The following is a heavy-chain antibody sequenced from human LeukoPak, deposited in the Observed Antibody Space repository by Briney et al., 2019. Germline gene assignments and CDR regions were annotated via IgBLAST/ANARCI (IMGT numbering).Heavy chain of an antibody. CDR3: ARQRGSGCLDY. CDR2: ISGSGGST. J-gene: IGHJ4*02. CDR1: GFTFSSYA. D-gene: IGHD6-19*01. Sequence: GGSLRLSCAASGFTFSSYAMSWVRQAPGKGLEWVSAISGSGGSTYYADSVKGRFTISRDNAKNSLSLQMNSLRAEDTAVYYCARQRGSGCLDYWGQGTLVTVSS. V-gene: IGHV3-23*01.